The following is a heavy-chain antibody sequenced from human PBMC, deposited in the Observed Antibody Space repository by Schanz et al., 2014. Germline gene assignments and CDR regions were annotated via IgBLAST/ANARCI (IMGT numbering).Heavy chain of an antibody. CDR3: AKSLESCPGGRCSRGYFDY. Sequence: QVQLVQSGAEVMKPGSSVKVSCKASGYTFTTYYIHWVRQAPGQGLEWMGKINPSSGTTRIAQNFQGRLTVTRDTSTSTVNMELSSLRSEDTAVYYCAKSLESCPGGRCSRGYFDYWGQGTLVTVSS. CDR2: INPSSGTT. V-gene: IGHV1-46*01. J-gene: IGHJ4*02. CDR1: GYTFTTYY. D-gene: IGHD2-8*02.